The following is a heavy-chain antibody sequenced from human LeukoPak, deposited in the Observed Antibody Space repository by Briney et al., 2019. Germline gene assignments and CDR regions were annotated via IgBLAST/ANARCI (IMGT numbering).Heavy chain of an antibody. J-gene: IGHJ4*02. Sequence: GESLRLSCAASGXTFSSYSINWVRQAPGKGLEWVSSISNIGTYIYYPDSLKGRFTISRDNAKNSVYLQMNSLRAEDTAMYYCARLNSGSTSYYFDYWGQGTLVTVSS. D-gene: IGHD6-19*01. CDR1: GXTFSSYS. CDR3: ARLNSGSTSYYFDY. CDR2: ISNIGTYI. V-gene: IGHV3-21*01.